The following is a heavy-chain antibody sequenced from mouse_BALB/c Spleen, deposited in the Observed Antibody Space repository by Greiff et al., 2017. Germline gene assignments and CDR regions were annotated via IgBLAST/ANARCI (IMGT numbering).Heavy chain of an antibody. CDR2: ISSGSSTI. V-gene: IGHV5-17*02. D-gene: IGHD2-14*01. Sequence: EVQVVESGGGLVQPGGSRKLSCAASGFTFSSFGMHWVRQAPEKGLEWVAYISSGSSTIYYADTVKGRFTISRDNPKNTLFLQMTSLRSEDTAMYYCARGRGYDEYFDVWGAGTTVTVSS. J-gene: IGHJ1*01. CDR3: ARGRGYDEYFDV. CDR1: GFTFSSFG.